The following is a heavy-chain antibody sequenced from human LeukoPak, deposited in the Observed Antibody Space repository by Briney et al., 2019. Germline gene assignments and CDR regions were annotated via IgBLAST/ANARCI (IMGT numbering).Heavy chain of an antibody. CDR2: IRDDGSNK. CDR1: GFMFSEYG. CDR3: ARSSSAYYYEFDY. V-gene: IGHV3-30*02. J-gene: IGHJ4*02. Sequence: GGSLRLSCAVSGFMFSEYGMHWVRQAPGKGLEWVAFIRDDGSNKLFAESVKGRFTIYRDNSKNTVYLQMNSLRAEDTAVYYCARSSSAYYYEFDYWGQGTPVTVSS. D-gene: IGHD3-22*01.